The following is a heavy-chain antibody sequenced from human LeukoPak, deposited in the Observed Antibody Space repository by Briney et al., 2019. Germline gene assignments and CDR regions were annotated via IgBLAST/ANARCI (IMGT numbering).Heavy chain of an antibody. V-gene: IGHV4-39*07. CDR1: GGSISSSSYY. J-gene: IGHJ6*03. D-gene: IGHD3-10*01. CDR3: ARAYPYYYGSGTEGYYMDV. Sequence: PSETLSLTCTVSGGSISSSSYYWGWIRQPPGKGLEWIGSIYYSGSTYYNPSLKSRVTISVDTSKNQFSLKLSSVTAADTAVYYCARAYPYYYGSGTEGYYMDVWGKGTTVTVSS. CDR2: IYYSGST.